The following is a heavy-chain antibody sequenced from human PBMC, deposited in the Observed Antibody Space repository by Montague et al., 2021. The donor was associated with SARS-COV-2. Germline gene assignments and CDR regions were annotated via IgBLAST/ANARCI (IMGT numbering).Heavy chain of an antibody. Sequence: TLSLTCTVSGGSISSGGYYWSWIRQPPGKGLEWIGYIYYSGSTNYNPSLKSRVTISVDTSKNQFSLKLSSVTAADTAVYYCARAGITFFGVVTHNDFWGQGTLVTVSS. V-gene: IGHV4-31*03. CDR3: ARAGITFFGVVTHNDF. D-gene: IGHD3-3*01. CDR1: GGSISSGGYY. J-gene: IGHJ4*02. CDR2: IYYSGST.